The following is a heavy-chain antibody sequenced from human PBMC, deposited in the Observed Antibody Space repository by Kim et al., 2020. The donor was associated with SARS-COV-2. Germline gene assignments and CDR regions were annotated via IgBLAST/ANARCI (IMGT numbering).Heavy chain of an antibody. CDR3: ARDQRYFDWLLRRYYYYGMDV. J-gene: IGHJ6*02. CDR2: ISYDGSNK. D-gene: IGHD3-9*01. V-gene: IGHV3-30-3*01. CDR1: GFTFSSYA. Sequence: GGSLRLSCAASGFTFSSYAMHWVRQAPGKGLEWVAVISYDGSNKYYADSVKGRFTISRDNSKNTLYLQMNSLRAEDTAVYYCARDQRYFDWLLRRYYYYGMDVWGQGTTVTVSS.